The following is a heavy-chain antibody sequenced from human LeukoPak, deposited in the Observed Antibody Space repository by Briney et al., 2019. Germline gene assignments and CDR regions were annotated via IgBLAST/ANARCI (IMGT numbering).Heavy chain of an antibody. Sequence: GESLKISCKGSGYSFNTYWIGWVRQMPGKGLEWMGIIYPGDSDTKYSPSFQGQVTISADKSISTAYLQWSSLKASDTAMYYCARLVLGSGSYYNPFDPWGQGTLVTVSS. J-gene: IGHJ5*02. CDR2: IYPGDSDT. CDR3: ARLVLGSGSYYNPFDP. D-gene: IGHD3-10*01. CDR1: GYSFNTYW. V-gene: IGHV5-51*01.